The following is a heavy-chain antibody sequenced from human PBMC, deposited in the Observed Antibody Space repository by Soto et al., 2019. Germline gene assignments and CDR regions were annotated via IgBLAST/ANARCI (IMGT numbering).Heavy chain of an antibody. V-gene: IGHV1-69*13. CDR1: GGTFRSYG. CDR2: IIPIFGTA. J-gene: IGHJ6*02. CDR3: ARDRNGNSYYGMDV. Sequence: GASVKVSCKASGGTFRSYGISWVRQAPGQGLEWMGGIIPIFGTANYAQKFQGRVTITADESTSTAYMELSSLRSEDTAVYYCARDRNGNSYYGMDVWGQGTTVTVS. D-gene: IGHD1-1*01.